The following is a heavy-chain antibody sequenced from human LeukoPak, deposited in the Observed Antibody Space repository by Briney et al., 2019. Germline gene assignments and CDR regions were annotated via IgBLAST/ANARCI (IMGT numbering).Heavy chain of an antibody. D-gene: IGHD6-6*01. Sequence: GEPLKISCKGSGYSFTSYWIGWVRQMPGKGLEWLGRIDPSDSYTNYSPSFQGHVTISADKSISTAYLQWSSLKASDTAMYYCARHYKSSSSYYYYYYGMDVWGQGTTVTVSS. CDR1: GYSFTSYW. V-gene: IGHV5-10-1*01. CDR3: ARHYKSSSSYYYYYYGMDV. J-gene: IGHJ6*02. CDR2: IDPSDSYT.